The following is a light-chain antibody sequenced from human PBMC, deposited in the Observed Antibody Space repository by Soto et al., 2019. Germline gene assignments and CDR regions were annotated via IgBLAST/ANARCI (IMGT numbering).Light chain of an antibody. CDR1: QSVSSY. CDR2: DAS. V-gene: IGKV3-11*01. CDR3: QQRNNWPPT. J-gene: IGKJ5*01. Sequence: EIVLTQSPATLSLSPGERATLSCRASQSVSSYLAWYQQKPGQAPRLLIYDASNRATGIPARFSGSGSGTDFTLTISSLEPEDFALYYCQQRNNWPPTFGQGTRLEIK.